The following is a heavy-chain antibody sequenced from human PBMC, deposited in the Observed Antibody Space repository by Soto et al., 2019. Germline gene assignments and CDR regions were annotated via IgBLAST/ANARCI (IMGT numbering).Heavy chain of an antibody. J-gene: IGHJ4*02. D-gene: IGHD6-19*01. CDR2: ISGSGGTT. Sequence: EVQLLESGGGLVQRGGSLRLSCAASGFTFSSYAMSWVRQAPGKGLEWVSAISGSGGTTYYADSVKGRFTISRDNSKNKVYLQKNSLRAEDTAVYYCAKDIGQQWRPDYWGQGTLVSVSS. V-gene: IGHV3-23*01. CDR3: AKDIGQQWRPDY. CDR1: GFTFSSYA.